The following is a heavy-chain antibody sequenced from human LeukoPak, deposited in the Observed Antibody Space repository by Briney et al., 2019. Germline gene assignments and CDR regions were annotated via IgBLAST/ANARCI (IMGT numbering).Heavy chain of an antibody. CDR3: AKEDLIVVVVAATRGAFDI. Sequence: GGSLRLSCAASGFTFSSYAMSWVRQAPGKGLEWVSAISGSGGSTYYADSVKGRFTISRDNSKNTLYLQMNSLRAEDTAVCYCAKEDLIVVVVAATRGAFDIWGQGTMVTVSS. CDR1: GFTFSSYA. D-gene: IGHD2-15*01. J-gene: IGHJ3*02. V-gene: IGHV3-23*01. CDR2: ISGSGGST.